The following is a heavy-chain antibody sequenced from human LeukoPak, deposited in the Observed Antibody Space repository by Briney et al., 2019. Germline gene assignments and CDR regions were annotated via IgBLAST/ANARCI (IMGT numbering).Heavy chain of an antibody. CDR1: GFSLSTIGLC. V-gene: IGHV2-70*11. CDR3: ARTRRAHHYGSSGYYLFDY. J-gene: IGHJ4*02. CDR2: IDWDDDK. D-gene: IGHD3-22*01. Sequence: SGPTLVNPTQTLTLTCTFSGFSLSTIGLCVSWIRQPPGKALVWLARIDWDDDKWYTTSLKTRLTISKDTSKNQVVLTMTNMDPVDTGTYYCARTRRAHHYGSSGYYLFDYWGQGTLVTVSS.